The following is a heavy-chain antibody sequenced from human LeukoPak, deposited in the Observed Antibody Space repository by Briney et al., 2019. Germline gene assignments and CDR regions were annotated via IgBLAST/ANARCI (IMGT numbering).Heavy chain of an antibody. J-gene: IGHJ4*02. D-gene: IGHD4-11*01. Sequence: PSETLSLTCAVYGGSFSGYYWSWIRQPPGKGLEWIGEINHSGSTNYNPSLKSRVTISVDTSKNQFSLKLSSVTAEDTAVYYCARDTEDYSNSGALYWGQGTLVTVSS. CDR2: INHSGST. V-gene: IGHV4-34*01. CDR1: GGSFSGYY. CDR3: ARDTEDYSNSGALY.